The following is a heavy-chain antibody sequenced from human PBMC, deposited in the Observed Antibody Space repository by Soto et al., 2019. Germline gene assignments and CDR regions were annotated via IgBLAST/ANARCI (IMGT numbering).Heavy chain of an antibody. D-gene: IGHD3-9*01. Sequence: GGSLRLSCTASGFTFGDYAMSWFRQAPGKGLEWVGFIRSKAYGGTTEYAASVKGRFTISRDDSKSIAYLQMNSLKTEDTAVYYCTRDRYDILTGYYLTFDYWGQGTLVTVSS. CDR2: IRSKAYGGTT. CDR3: TRDRYDILTGYYLTFDY. V-gene: IGHV3-49*03. J-gene: IGHJ4*02. CDR1: GFTFGDYA.